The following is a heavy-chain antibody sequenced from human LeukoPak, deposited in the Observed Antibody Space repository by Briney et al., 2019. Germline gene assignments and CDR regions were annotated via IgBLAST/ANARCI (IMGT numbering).Heavy chain of an antibody. J-gene: IGHJ4*02. V-gene: IGHV3-23*01. CDR1: GFPFSDFS. CDR2: TNSGGTST. D-gene: IGHD6-13*01. CDR3: AREKQQLVLFDY. Sequence: PGGSLRLSCATSGFPFSDFSMSWVRQAPGKGLEWISTTNSGGTSTYYAESVKGRFTISRDNAKISLYLQMNSLRAEDTAVYHCAREKQQLVLFDYWGQGTLVTVSS.